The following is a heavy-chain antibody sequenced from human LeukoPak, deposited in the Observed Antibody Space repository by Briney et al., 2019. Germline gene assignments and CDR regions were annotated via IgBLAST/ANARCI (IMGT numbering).Heavy chain of an antibody. CDR1: GGSISSYY. Sequence: SETLSLTCTVSGGSISSYYWSWIRQPPGKGLEWIGYIYYSGSTNYNPSLKSRVTISVDTSKNQFSLKLSSVTAADTAVYYCARSVMVTRRVDASDIWGQGTMVTVSS. D-gene: IGHD5-18*01. CDR2: IYYSGST. J-gene: IGHJ3*02. CDR3: ARSVMVTRRVDASDI. V-gene: IGHV4-59*08.